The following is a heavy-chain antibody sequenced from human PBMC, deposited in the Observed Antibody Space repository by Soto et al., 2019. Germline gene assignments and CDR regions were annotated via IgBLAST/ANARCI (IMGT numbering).Heavy chain of an antibody. V-gene: IGHV1-69*08. CDR2: IIPLLDVT. Sequence: QVQLVQSGAEVKKPGSSVKVSCKASGGTFSTYTINWVRQAPGQGLEWMGRIIPLLDVTNNAQRFQGRVTITADKSTSTVYMELTSLTSQDTAVYYGARDSGTVGYDDSWGQGTRVTVSS. CDR3: ARDSGTVGYDDS. CDR1: GGTFSTYT. J-gene: IGHJ4*02. D-gene: IGHD3-10*01.